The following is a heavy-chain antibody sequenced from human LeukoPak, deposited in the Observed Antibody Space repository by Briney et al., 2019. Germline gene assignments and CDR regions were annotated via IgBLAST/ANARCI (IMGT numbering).Heavy chain of an antibody. V-gene: IGHV1-2*02. Sequence: ASVKVSCKASGYTFTGYYMHWVRQAPGQGLEWMGWINPNSGGTNYAQKFQGRVTMTRDTSISTAYMELSRLRSDDTAVYYCARGPDNPITIFGVVLTNYYYYYYMDVWGKGTTVTVSS. CDR1: GYTFTGYY. D-gene: IGHD3-3*01. J-gene: IGHJ6*03. CDR2: INPNSGGT. CDR3: ARGPDNPITIFGVVLTNYYYYYYMDV.